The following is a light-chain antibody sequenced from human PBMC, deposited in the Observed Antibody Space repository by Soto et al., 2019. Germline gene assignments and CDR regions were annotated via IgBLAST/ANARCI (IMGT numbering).Light chain of an antibody. CDR3: QHYNSYST. Sequence: DIQMTQSPSTLTASVRDRLTITCRASQTISSWLAWHQQKPGKAPKLLIYKASSLESGVPSSFSGSGSGTYFTLTISSLHPDYFATDYCQHYNSYSTFGQGTRLEIK. CDR1: QTISSW. CDR2: KAS. J-gene: IGKJ5*01. V-gene: IGKV1-5*03.